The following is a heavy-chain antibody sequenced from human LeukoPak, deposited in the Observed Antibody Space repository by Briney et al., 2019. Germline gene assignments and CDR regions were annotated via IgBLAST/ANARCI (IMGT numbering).Heavy chain of an antibody. J-gene: IGHJ4*02. CDR3: ARDPAAAIFDY. CDR2: INPNSGGT. CDR1: GCTFTGYY. Sequence: ASVKVSCKASGCTFTGYYMHWVRQAPGQGLEWMGWINPNSGGTNYAQKFQGRVTMTRDTSISTAYMELSRPRSDDTAVYYCARDPAAAIFDYWGQGTLVTVSS. V-gene: IGHV1-2*02. D-gene: IGHD2-2*01.